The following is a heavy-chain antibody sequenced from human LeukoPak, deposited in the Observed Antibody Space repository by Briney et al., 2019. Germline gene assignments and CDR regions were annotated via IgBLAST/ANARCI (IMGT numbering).Heavy chain of an antibody. Sequence: GGSLRLSCAASGFAFTSYALSWVRQAPGKRLEWVSAISGSGGSTYYADSVKGRFTISRYNFKNTLYLQMNSLRAEDTAVYYCAKNNILTGYDLYYFDYWGQGTLVTVSS. V-gene: IGHV3-23*01. CDR3: AKNNILTGYDLYYFDY. CDR2: ISGSGGST. J-gene: IGHJ4*02. CDR1: GFAFTSYA. D-gene: IGHD3-9*01.